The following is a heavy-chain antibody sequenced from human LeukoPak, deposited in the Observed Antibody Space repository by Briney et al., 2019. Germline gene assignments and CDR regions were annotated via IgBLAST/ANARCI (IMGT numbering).Heavy chain of an antibody. V-gene: IGHV3-23*01. D-gene: IGHD3-10*01. CDR3: AKSLLLWFGEPLDY. Sequence: PGGSLRLSCAASGVTFSSYAMSWVRQAPGKALKWVSAISGSGGSTYYADSVKGRFTISRDNSKNTLYLQMNSLRAEDTAVYYCAKSLLLWFGEPLDYWGQGTLVTVSS. J-gene: IGHJ4*02. CDR1: GVTFSSYA. CDR2: ISGSGGST.